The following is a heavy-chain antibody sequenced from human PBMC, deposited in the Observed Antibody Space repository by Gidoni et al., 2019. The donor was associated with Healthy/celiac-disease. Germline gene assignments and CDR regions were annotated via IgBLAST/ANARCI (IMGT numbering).Heavy chain of an antibody. CDR1: GFTFRSYG. D-gene: IGHD3-3*01. Sequence: QVQLVESGGGVVQPGRSLRLSCAASGFTFRSYGLHWVRPAPGKGLEGVELIGYDGRNKYYADSVKGRFTISRDNSKNTLYLQMNSLRAEDTAVYYCASRDCWSGYYTRYFQHWGQGTLVTVSS. V-gene: IGHV3-33*01. CDR3: ASRDCWSGYYTRYFQH. CDR2: IGYDGRNK. J-gene: IGHJ1*01.